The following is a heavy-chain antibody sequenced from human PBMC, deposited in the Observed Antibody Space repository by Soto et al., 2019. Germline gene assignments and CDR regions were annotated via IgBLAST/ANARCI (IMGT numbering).Heavy chain of an antibody. D-gene: IGHD1-7*01. CDR2: ISYDGSNK. V-gene: IGHV3-30-3*01. J-gene: IGHJ4*02. Sequence: PGGSLRLSCAASGFTFSSYAMHWVRQAPGKGLEWVAVISYDGSNKYYADSVKGRFTISRDNSKNTLYLQMNSLRPDDTALYYCVQAQNWDFGDVHFDYWGQGTPVTVSS. CDR3: VQAQNWDFGDVHFDY. CDR1: GFTFSSYA.